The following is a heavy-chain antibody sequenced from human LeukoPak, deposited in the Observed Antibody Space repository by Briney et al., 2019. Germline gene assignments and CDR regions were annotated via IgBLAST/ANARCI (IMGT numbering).Heavy chain of an antibody. CDR1: GFTFSSHL. Sequence: GGSLRLSCEASGFTFSSHLMHWVRQAPGKGLVWVSRISTDGSTTIYADSVKGRFTISRDNAKNTLYLQMNSLRAEDTAVYYCARGTSPYGDRHDYWGQGTLVTVSS. CDR2: ISTDGSTT. J-gene: IGHJ4*02. V-gene: IGHV3-74*01. CDR3: ARGTSPYGDRHDY. D-gene: IGHD4-17*01.